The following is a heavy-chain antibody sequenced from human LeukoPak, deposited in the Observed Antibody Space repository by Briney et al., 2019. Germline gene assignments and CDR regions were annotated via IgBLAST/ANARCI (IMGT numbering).Heavy chain of an antibody. D-gene: IGHD6-13*01. J-gene: IGHJ4*02. CDR2: IYTSGST. V-gene: IGHV4-4*07. Sequence: SETLSLTCTVSGGSISSYYWSWIRQPAGKGLEWIGRIYTSGSTNYNPSLKSRLTMSVDTSNNQFALKLTSMTAADTAVYYCAREVNSSTWRPLDFWGQGTLVTVSS. CDR3: AREVNSSTWRPLDF. CDR1: GGSISSYY.